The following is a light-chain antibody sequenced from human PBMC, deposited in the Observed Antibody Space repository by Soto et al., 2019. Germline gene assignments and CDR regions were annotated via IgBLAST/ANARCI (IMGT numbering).Light chain of an antibody. Sequence: EIVVTQSPGILSVSPGDRATLSCRASQSVSTNLAWYQQKPGQAPTLLIYAASTRATSIPARFTGSGSGTNFTLIISSLQSEDFAVYYYQEYSKSPLFTFGPGTRVDIK. CDR2: AAS. CDR1: QSVSTN. V-gene: IGKV3-15*01. CDR3: QEYSKSPLFT. J-gene: IGKJ3*01.